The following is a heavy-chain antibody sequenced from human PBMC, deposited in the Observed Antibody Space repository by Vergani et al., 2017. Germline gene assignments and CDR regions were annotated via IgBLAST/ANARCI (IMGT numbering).Heavy chain of an antibody. D-gene: IGHD2-21*01. CDR3: QGFYCGGDCYSGYFGY. V-gene: IGHV4-31*03. CDR1: GCSLSNGGYY. J-gene: IGHJ4*02. CDR2: IYYSGNT. Sequence: QVQLQESGPGLVKHSQTLSLTCTVSGCSLSNGGYYWSWIRQHPGKGLEWIGYIYYSGNTYYNPSLRSRVTISIDTSKKQFLLKLRSVTAADTAVYFWQGFYCGGDCYSGYFGYWGQGTLVTVSS.